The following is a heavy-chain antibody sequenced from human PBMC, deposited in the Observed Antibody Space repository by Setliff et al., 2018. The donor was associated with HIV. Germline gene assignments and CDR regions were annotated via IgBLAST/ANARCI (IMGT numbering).Heavy chain of an antibody. V-gene: IGHV4-38-2*02. J-gene: IGHJ3*01. CDR1: GYSLSSGFY. CDR2: VYQSGSASYNSGST. CDR3: ARDLRLGGRYFRFESVHDAFDL. Sequence: PSETLSLTCTVSGYSLSSGFYWGWIRQSPGKGLEWIGSVYQSGSASYNSGSTSYNPSLKSRVIISVDTSKNQFSLKLSSVTAADTAVYYCARDLRLGGRYFRFESVHDAFDLWGQGTMVTVSS. D-gene: IGHD1-26*01.